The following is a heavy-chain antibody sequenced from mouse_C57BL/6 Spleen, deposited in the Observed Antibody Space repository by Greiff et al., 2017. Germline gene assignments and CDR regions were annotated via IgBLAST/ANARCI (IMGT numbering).Heavy chain of an antibody. J-gene: IGHJ2*01. CDR2: IDPNSGGT. Sequence: QVQLQQPGAELVKPGASVKLSCKASGYTFTSYWMHWVKQRPGRGLEWIGDIDPNSGGTNYNEKFKSKATLTVDKPSSTAYMQLSSLTSEDSAVDYCARCRDDSDVNYFDYWGQGTTLTVSS. V-gene: IGHV1-72*01. CDR3: ARCRDDSDVNYFDY. D-gene: IGHD2-4*01. CDR1: GYTFTSYW.